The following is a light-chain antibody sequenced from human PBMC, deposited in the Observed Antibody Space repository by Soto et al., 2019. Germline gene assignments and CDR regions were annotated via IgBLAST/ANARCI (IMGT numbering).Light chain of an antibody. CDR2: DAS. Sequence: EIVLTQSPATLSLSPGERATLSCRAGRGVSSYLAWYQQKPGQAPRLLIYDASNRATGIPARFSGSGSGTDFTLTISSLEPEDFAVYYCQQRSNWPPYTFGQGTKLEIK. CDR1: RGVSSY. CDR3: QQRSNWPPYT. V-gene: IGKV3-11*01. J-gene: IGKJ2*01.